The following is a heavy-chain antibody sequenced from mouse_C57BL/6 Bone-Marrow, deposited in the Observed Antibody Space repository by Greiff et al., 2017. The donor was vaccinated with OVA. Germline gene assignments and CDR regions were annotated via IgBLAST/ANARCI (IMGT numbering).Heavy chain of an antibody. D-gene: IGHD1-1*01. CDR1: GYTFTSYW. V-gene: IGHV1-69*01. CDR3: ARSGITTPGFHWYFDV. Sequence: QVQLKESGAELVRPGASVKLSCKASGYTFTSYWMHWVKQRPGQGLEWIGEIDPSDSYTNYNQKFKGKSTLTVDKSSSTAYMQLSSLTSEDSAVYYCARSGITTPGFHWYFDVWGTGTTVTVSS. J-gene: IGHJ1*03. CDR2: IDPSDSYT.